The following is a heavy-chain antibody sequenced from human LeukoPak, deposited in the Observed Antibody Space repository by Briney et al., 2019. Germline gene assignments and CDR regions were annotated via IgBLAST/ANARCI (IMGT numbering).Heavy chain of an antibody. D-gene: IGHD2-21*02. CDR2: ISSSGSTI. J-gene: IGHJ4*02. Sequence: PGGSLRLSCAASGFTFSDYYMSWIRQAPGKGLEGVSYISSSGSTIYYADSVKGRCTISRDNAKNSLYMQMNSLRAEDTAVYYCATGYCGGDCYEFDYWGQGTLVTVSS. V-gene: IGHV3-11*04. CDR3: ATGYCGGDCYEFDY. CDR1: GFTFSDYY.